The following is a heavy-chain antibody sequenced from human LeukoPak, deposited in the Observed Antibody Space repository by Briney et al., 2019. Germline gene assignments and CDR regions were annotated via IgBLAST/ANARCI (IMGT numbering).Heavy chain of an antibody. CDR2: IFYLGST. J-gene: IGHJ3*02. CDR3: ARPYDISGYYLASFDI. Sequence: PSETLSLTCTVSGGSMSSSSYYWGWIRQPPGKRLEWIATIFYLGSTYYNPSLRSRVTMSVDTSKNQFSLKLSSVTAADTAVYYCARPYDISGYYLASFDIWGRGTMVTVSP. CDR1: GGSMSSSSYY. D-gene: IGHD3-22*01. V-gene: IGHV4-39*01.